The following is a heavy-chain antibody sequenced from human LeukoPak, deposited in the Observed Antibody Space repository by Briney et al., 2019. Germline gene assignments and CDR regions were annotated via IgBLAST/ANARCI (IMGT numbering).Heavy chain of an antibody. D-gene: IGHD4-23*01. CDR2: IYSSGST. J-gene: IGHJ4*02. V-gene: IGHV4-59*01. CDR3: ARDMGAPDYGSYSVDY. Sequence: SETLSLTCTVSGGSISSYYWSWIRQPPGKGLEWIGYIYSSGSTNYNPSLKSRVTISVDTSKNQFSLKLSSVTAAVTAVYFCARDMGAPDYGSYSVDYWGQGTLVTVSS. CDR1: GGSISSYY.